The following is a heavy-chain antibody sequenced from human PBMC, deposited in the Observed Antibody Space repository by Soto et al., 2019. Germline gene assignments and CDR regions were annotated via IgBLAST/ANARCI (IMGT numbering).Heavy chain of an antibody. Sequence: QVQLQQWGAGLLKPSETLSLTCAVYGGSFSGYYWSWIRQPPGKGLEWIGEINHSGSTNYNPSLKSRVTISVDTSKNQFSLQLSSVTAADTAVYYCARGLVLDYWGQGTLVTVSS. CDR2: INHSGST. V-gene: IGHV4-34*01. CDR1: GGSFSGYY. D-gene: IGHD6-6*01. J-gene: IGHJ4*02. CDR3: ARGLVLDY.